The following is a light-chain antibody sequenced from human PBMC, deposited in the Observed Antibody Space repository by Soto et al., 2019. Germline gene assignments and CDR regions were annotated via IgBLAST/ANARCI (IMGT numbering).Light chain of an antibody. CDR1: GSDIGGYNY. Sequence: QSVLTQPASVSGSPGQSITISCIGTGSDIGGYNYVSWHQQHPGKAPKLMIYDAYERPLGVSNRFSGSKSGNTASLTISGLQNEDEADYYCSSYTDDRSYGFGSGTKV. CDR3: SSYTDDRSYG. V-gene: IGLV2-14*03. CDR2: DAY. J-gene: IGLJ1*01.